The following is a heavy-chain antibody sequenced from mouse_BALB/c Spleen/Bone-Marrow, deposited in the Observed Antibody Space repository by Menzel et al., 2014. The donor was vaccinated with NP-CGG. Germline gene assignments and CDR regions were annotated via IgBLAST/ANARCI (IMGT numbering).Heavy chain of an antibody. CDR3: ARVYYGYFFAY. D-gene: IGHD1-2*01. V-gene: IGHV1-7*01. CDR2: INPSTGYT. CDR1: GYTFTSYW. Sequence: QVRLKESGAELAKPGASVKMSCKASGYTFTSYWMHWVKQRPGQGLEWIGYINPSTGYTDYNQKFKDKATLTADKSSSTAYMQLSSLTSEDSAVYYCARVYYGYFFAYWGQGTLVAVSA. J-gene: IGHJ3*01.